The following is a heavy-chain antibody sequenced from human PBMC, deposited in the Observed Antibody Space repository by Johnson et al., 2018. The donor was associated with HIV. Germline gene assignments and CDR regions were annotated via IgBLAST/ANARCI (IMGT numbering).Heavy chain of an antibody. CDR2: ISYDGSNK. V-gene: IGHV3-30-3*01. CDR3: AREPRGPSSGSRIPDAFDI. D-gene: IGHD3-10*01. CDR1: GFTFSSYA. Sequence: QVQLVESGGGLVKPGWSLRLSCAASGFTFSSYAMHWVRQAPGKGLEWVAVISYDGSNKYYADSVKGRFTISRDNSKNTLYLQMNSLRAEDTAVYYCAREPRGPSSGSRIPDAFDIWGQGTMVTVSS. J-gene: IGHJ3*02.